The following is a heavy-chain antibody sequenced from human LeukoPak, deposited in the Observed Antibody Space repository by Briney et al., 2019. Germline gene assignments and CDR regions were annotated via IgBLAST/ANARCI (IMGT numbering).Heavy chain of an antibody. J-gene: IGHJ4*02. Sequence: SETLSLTCTVSGGSISSYYWSWIRQPPGKGLEWIGYIYTSGSTNYNPSLKSRVTISVATSKNQFSLKLSSVTAADTAVYYCARLTPLTIAPQYYFDYWGQGTLVTVSS. CDR2: IYTSGST. V-gene: IGHV4-4*09. CDR1: GGSISSYY. CDR3: ARLTPLTIAPQYYFDY. D-gene: IGHD2/OR15-2a*01.